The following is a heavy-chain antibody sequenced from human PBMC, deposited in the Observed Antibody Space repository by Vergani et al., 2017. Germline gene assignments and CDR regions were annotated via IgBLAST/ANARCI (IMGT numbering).Heavy chain of an antibody. V-gene: IGHV4-4*07. CDR1: GGSISSYY. D-gene: IGHD3-10*01. Sequence: QVQLQESGPGLVKPSETLSLTCTVSGGSISSYYWSWIRQPAGKGLEWIGRIYTSGSTNYNPSLKSRVTMSVDTSKNQFSLKLSSVTAADTAVYYCARRGNSGSGSYSYYYYMDVWGKGTTVTVSS. J-gene: IGHJ6*03. CDR3: ARRGNSGSGSYSYYYYMDV. CDR2: IYTSGST.